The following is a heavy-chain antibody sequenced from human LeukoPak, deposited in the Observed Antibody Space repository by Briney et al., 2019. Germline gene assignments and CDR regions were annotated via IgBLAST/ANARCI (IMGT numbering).Heavy chain of an antibody. J-gene: IGHJ4*02. Sequence: ASVKVSCKASGYTFTNYYMHWVRQAPGQGPEWMGIINPSGGSTSYAQKFQGRVTMTRDTSTSTVYMELSSLRSEDTAVYFCARVDAEGSGVKYFDYWGQGTLVTVSS. CDR3: ARVDAEGSGVKYFDY. D-gene: IGHD3-10*01. CDR1: GYTFTNYY. V-gene: IGHV1-46*01. CDR2: INPSGGST.